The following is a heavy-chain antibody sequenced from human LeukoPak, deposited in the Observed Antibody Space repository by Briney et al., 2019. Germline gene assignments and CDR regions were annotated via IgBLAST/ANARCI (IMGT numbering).Heavy chain of an antibody. V-gene: IGHV4-39*07. J-gene: IGHJ4*02. CDR3: AREMRSPRGGFDY. Sequence: SETLSLTCTVSSGSISSTSYYWGWIRQPPGMGLEWIGSMYCSGSPYYNPSLKSRVTISVDTSKSQFYLKLSSVTAAGTAVYYCAREMRSPRGGFDYWDQGTLVTVSS. D-gene: IGHD3-10*01. CDR2: MYCSGSP. CDR1: SGSISSTSYY.